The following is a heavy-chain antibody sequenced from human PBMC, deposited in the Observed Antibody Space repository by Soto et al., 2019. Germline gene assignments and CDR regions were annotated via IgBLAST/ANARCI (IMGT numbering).Heavy chain of an antibody. V-gene: IGHV1-8*01. CDR2: MSPFSGNT. CDR1: GYIFTSHD. Sequence: QVQLVQSGAEVKKTGASVKVSCKASGYIFTSHDINWVRHVPGQGFEWMGWMSPFSGNTGSAQKFQGRGSLTRNTSINTSYMELSSRTSDDTAVYYCARGLCTGGTCYGLTVDFWGQGTTVTVSS. CDR3: ARGLCTGGTCYGLTVDF. J-gene: IGHJ3*01. D-gene: IGHD2-15*01.